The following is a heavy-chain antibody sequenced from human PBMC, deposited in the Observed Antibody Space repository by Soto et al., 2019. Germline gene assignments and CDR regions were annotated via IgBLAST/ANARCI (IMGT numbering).Heavy chain of an antibody. V-gene: IGHV5-51*07. CDR3: ARVRGAGNQAVAFDI. D-gene: IGHD6-19*01. CDR2: IYSADSDT. Sequence: HQIPRKGLEWMGIIYSADSDTRYSPSFQGQVTISADKSISTAYLQWSSLKASDTAIYYCARVRGAGNQAVAFDIWGQGTMVTV. J-gene: IGHJ3*02.